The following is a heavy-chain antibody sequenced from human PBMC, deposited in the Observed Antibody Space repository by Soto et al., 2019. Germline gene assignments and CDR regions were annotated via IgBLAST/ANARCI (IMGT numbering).Heavy chain of an antibody. CDR2: INHSGST. CDR3: ARESYFSAPDY. J-gene: IGHJ4*02. CDR1: GGSFSGYY. D-gene: IGHD1-26*01. V-gene: IGHV4-34*01. Sequence: SETLSLTCAVYGGSFSGYYWSWIRQPPGKGLEWIGEINHSGSTNYNPSLKSRVTISVDTSKNQFSLKLSSVTAADTAVYYCARESYFSAPDYWGQGTLVTVSS.